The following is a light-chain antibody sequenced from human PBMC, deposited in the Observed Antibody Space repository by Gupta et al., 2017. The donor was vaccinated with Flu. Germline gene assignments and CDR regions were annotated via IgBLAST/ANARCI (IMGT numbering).Light chain of an antibody. CDR2: KAS. CDR3: QQYNGYSFT. V-gene: IGKV1-5*03. J-gene: IGKJ3*01. Sequence: IQMTQSPSTLSTYVGDTVTITCRASPSISTWLAWYQQRPGEAPKLLIYKASSLQSGVPSRFSGSGSGTDFTLTISSLQPDDFATYYCQQYNGYSFTFGPGTKVEIK. CDR1: PSISTW.